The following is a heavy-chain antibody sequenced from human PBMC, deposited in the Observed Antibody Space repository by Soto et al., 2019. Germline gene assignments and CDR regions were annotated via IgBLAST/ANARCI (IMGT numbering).Heavy chain of an antibody. V-gene: IGHV4-39*01. D-gene: IGHD3-22*01. CDR1: GGSISSSSYY. Sequence: SETLSLTCTVSGGSISSSSYYWGWIRQPPGKGLEWIGSIYYSGSTYYNPSLKSRVTISVDTSKNQFSLKLSSVTAADTAVYYCARHFSITMIVKYWGQGTLVTVSS. CDR2: IYYSGST. J-gene: IGHJ4*02. CDR3: ARHFSITMIVKY.